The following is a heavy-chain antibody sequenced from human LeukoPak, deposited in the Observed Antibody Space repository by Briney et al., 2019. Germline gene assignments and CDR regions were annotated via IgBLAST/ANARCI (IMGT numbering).Heavy chain of an antibody. V-gene: IGHV4-61*08. D-gene: IGHD6-6*01. J-gene: IGHJ4*02. CDR3: ARVPSAAAHPRLYFDY. CDR2: IYYSGST. CDR1: GGSISSGDYY. Sequence: PSETLSLTCTVSGGSISSGDYYWSWIRQPPGKGLEWIGYIYYSGSTNYNPSLKSRVTISVDTSKNQFSLKLSSVTAADTAVYYCARVPSAAAHPRLYFDYWGQGTLVTVSS.